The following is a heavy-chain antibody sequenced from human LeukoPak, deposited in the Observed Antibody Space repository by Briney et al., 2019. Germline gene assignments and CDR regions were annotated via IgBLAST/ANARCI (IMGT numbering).Heavy chain of an antibody. CDR1: GFTFSSYG. J-gene: IGHJ4*02. V-gene: IGHV3-30*03. CDR2: ISYDGSNK. CDR3: ARARSTYYYDSSGYY. Sequence: GGSLRLSCAASGFTFSSYGMHWVRQAPGKGLEWVAVISYDGSNKYYADSVKGRFTISRDNAKNSLYLQMNSLRAEDTAVYYCARARSTYYYDSSGYYWGQGTLVTVSS. D-gene: IGHD3-22*01.